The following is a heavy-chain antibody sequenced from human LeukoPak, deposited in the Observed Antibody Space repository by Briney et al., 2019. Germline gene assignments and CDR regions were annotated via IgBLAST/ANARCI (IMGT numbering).Heavy chain of an antibody. J-gene: IGHJ4*02. CDR3: TRGPPNWGYDF. CDR1: GYTFVSYD. CDR2: MSPKSGNT. V-gene: IGHV1-8*01. D-gene: IGHD7-27*01. Sequence: ASVKVSCKASGYTFVSYDINWVRQATGQGPEWMGWMSPKSGNTGYAQKFQGRVTMTRDTSINTAYMELSGLISEDTAVYYCTRGPPNWGYDFWGQGTLVTVSS.